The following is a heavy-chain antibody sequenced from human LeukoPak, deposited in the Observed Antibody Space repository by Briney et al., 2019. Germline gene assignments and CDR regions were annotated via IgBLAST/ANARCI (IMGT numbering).Heavy chain of an antibody. V-gene: IGHV3-7*01. Sequence: QPGGSLRLSCAASGFTFSIYWMTWVRQARGKGLEWVANIKHDGSEKYHVDSVKGRFTISRDNAKNSLYLQMNSLRAEDTAVYYCAREWERRYYFDYWGQGTLVTVSS. CDR1: GFTFSIYW. J-gene: IGHJ4*02. CDR3: AREWERRYYFDY. D-gene: IGHD1-26*01. CDR2: IKHDGSEK.